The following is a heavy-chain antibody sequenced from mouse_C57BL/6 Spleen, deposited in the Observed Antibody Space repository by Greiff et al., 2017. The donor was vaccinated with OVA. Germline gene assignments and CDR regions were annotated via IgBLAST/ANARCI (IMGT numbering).Heavy chain of an antibody. V-gene: IGHV1-55*01. CDR1: GYTFTSYW. CDR2: IYPGSGST. Sequence: QVQLKQPGAELVKPGASVKMSCKASGYTFTSYWITWVKQRPGQGLEWIGDIYPGSGSTNYNEKFKSKATLTVDTSSSTAYMQLSSLTSEDSAVYYCARGGPDLRPFAYWGQGTLVTVSA. D-gene: IGHD3-2*02. J-gene: IGHJ3*01. CDR3: ARGGPDLRPFAY.